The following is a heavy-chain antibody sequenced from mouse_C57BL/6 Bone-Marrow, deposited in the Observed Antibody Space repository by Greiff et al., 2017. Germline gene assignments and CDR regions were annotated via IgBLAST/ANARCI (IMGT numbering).Heavy chain of an antibody. Sequence: VQLQQPGAELVKPGASVKLSCKASGYTFTSYWMHWVKPRPGQGLEWIGMIHPNSGSTNYNEKFKSKATLTVDKSSSTAYMQLSSLTSEDSAVYYCARKRDYSNTWFAYWGQGTLVTVSA. D-gene: IGHD2-5*01. CDR2: IHPNSGST. J-gene: IGHJ3*01. CDR1: GYTFTSYW. CDR3: ARKRDYSNTWFAY. V-gene: IGHV1-64*01.